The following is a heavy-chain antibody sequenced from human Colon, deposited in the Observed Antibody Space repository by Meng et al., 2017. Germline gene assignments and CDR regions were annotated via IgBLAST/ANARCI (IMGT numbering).Heavy chain of an antibody. CDR1: GFTFIDAW. Sequence: RLGCTVAGFTFIDAWVRWARQSPGKAVEVVAHIQXKSNGETTSYAAPVKGRFTISRDDSKNTVYRQMKGLKTEDTAVYYCLGTFLGYWGQGTLVTVSS. D-gene: IGHD7-27*01. CDR2: IQXKSNGETT. J-gene: IGHJ4*02. V-gene: IGHV3-15*01. CDR3: LGTFLGY.